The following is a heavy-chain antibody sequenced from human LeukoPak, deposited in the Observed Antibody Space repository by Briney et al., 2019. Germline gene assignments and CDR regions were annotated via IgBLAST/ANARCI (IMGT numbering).Heavy chain of an antibody. J-gene: IGHJ6*02. CDR3: ARSGSHNYYYYGMDV. CDR2: ISAYNGNT. D-gene: IGHD1-26*01. Sequence: ASVKVSCKASGYTXTNYGISWVRQAPGQGLEWMGWISAYNGNTKYAQKFQSRVTMTTDTSTNTVNMELRSLRSDDAAVFYCARSGSHNYYYYGMDVRGQGTTVIVSS. V-gene: IGHV1-18*01. CDR1: GYTXTNYG.